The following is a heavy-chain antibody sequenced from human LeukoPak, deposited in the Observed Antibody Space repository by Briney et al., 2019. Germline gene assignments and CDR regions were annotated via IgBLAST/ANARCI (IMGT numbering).Heavy chain of an antibody. V-gene: IGHV3-23*01. CDR1: GFTFSSYA. J-gene: IGHJ4*02. CDR2: ISGSGGST. CDR3: ARGRSPRFLEWVPDY. Sequence: PGGSLRLSCAASGFTFSSYAMSWVRQAPGKGLEWVSAISGSGGSTYYADSVKGRFTISRDNAKNSLYLQMNSLRAEDTAVYYCARGRSPRFLEWVPDYWGQGTLVTVSS. D-gene: IGHD3-3*01.